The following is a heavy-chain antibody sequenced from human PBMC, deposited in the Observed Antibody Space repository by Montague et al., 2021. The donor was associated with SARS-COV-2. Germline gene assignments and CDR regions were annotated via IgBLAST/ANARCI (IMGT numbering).Heavy chain of an antibody. CDR3: ASAPRYSFGFWAY. D-gene: IGHD5-12*01. J-gene: IGHJ4*02. V-gene: IGHV4-34*01. CDR1: GASSSNYY. CDR2: INHSGYT. Sequence: ETLSLTCAVYGASSSNYYWGWIRQSPGKGLEWVGEINHSGYTDYNPSLESRLTISLDSSKKQFSLKMTSVTAADTAIYYCASAPRYSFGFWAYWGQGTLVSVSS.